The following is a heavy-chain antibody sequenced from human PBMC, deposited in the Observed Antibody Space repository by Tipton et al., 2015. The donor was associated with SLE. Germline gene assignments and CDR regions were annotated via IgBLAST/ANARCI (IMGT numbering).Heavy chain of an antibody. CDR3: ARDLWQLGGWFDP. J-gene: IGHJ5*02. CDR1: GFTFSSYS. CDR2: ISSSSSTI. D-gene: IGHD6-13*01. Sequence: SLRLSCAASGFTFSSYSMNWVRQAPGKGLEWVSYISSSSSTIYYADSVKGRFTISRDNAKNTLYLQMNSLRAEDTAVYYCARDLWQLGGWFDPWGQGTLVTVSS. V-gene: IGHV3-48*01.